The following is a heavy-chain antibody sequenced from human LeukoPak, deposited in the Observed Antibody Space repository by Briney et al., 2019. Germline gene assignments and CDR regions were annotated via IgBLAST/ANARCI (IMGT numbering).Heavy chain of an antibody. CDR3: ARWEYCSSTSCYDECETFDY. V-gene: IGHV1-18*01. CDR2: ISATNGNT. CDR1: GYTFTSYG. Sequence: RASVKVSCKASGYTFTSYGISWVRQAPGQGLEWMGWISATNGNTNYAHKYQGRVTMTTDTSTSTAYLELRSLRSDDTAVYYCARWEYCSSTSCYDECETFDYWGQGNLVSVSS. D-gene: IGHD2-2*01. J-gene: IGHJ4*02.